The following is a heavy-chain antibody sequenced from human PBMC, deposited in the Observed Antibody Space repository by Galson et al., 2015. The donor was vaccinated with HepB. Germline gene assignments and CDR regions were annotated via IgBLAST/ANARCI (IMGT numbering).Heavy chain of an antibody. D-gene: IGHD3-16*02. CDR2: IIPIFGTA. J-gene: IGHJ4*02. V-gene: IGHV1-69*13. CDR3: ARVAHMITFGGVIVMRGGPFDY. CDR1: GYTFTSYG. Sequence: SVKVSCKASGYTFTSYGISWVRQAPGQGLEWMGGIIPIFGTANYAQKFQGRVTITADESTSTAYMELSSLRSEDTAVYYCARVAHMITFGGVIVMRGGPFDYWGQGTLVTVSS.